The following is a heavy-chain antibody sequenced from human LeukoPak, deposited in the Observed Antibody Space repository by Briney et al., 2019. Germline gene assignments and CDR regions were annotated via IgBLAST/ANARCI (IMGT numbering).Heavy chain of an antibody. CDR3: ARVSTVTTHAFDI. D-gene: IGHD4-17*01. Sequence: SQTLSLTCTVSGGSISSGDYYWSWIRQPPGKGLEWIGYIYYSGSTYYNPSLQSRVTISVDTSKNQFSLKLSSVTAADTAVYYCARVSTVTTHAFDIWGQGTMVTVSS. V-gene: IGHV4-30-4*01. J-gene: IGHJ3*02. CDR2: IYYSGST. CDR1: GGSISSGDYY.